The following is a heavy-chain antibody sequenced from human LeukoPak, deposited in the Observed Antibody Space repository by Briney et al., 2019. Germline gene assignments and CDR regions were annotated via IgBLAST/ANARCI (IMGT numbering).Heavy chain of an antibody. CDR1: GVSISSYC. V-gene: IGHV4-59*01. J-gene: IGHJ4*02. CDR2: IYYSGST. Sequence: AETLSLTCTVSGVSISSYCWSWIRQPPGKGLEWIGYIYYSGSTNYNTSLKSRVTISVDTSKNQFSLKLSSVTAADTAVYYCARSGYSYGYDYWGQGTLVTASS. D-gene: IGHD5-18*01. CDR3: ARSGYSYGYDY.